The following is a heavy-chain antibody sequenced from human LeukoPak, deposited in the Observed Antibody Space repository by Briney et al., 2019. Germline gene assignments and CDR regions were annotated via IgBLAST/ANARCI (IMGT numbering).Heavy chain of an antibody. CDR1: GFTFNTYT. CDR2: ISSSNSYI. CDR3: ARDYGDYVNAFDI. Sequence: GGSLRLSCAASGFTFNTYTMSWARQAPGKVLEWVSSISSSNSYIYYADSVKGRFTISRDNAKNSLYLQMNSLRAEDTAVYYCARDYGDYVNAFDIWGQGTMVTVSS. D-gene: IGHD4-17*01. V-gene: IGHV3-21*01. J-gene: IGHJ3*02.